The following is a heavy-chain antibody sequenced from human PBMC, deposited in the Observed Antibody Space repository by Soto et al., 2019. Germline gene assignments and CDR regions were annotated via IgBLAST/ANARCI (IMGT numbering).Heavy chain of an antibody. J-gene: IGHJ4*02. V-gene: IGHV3-23*01. CDR2: ISGGGDTT. D-gene: IGHD3-10*01. CDR1: GFTFNNYA. CDR3: AKGRGGSGSLTPSVDF. Sequence: EVQLLESGGGLVQPGGSLRLSCAASGFTFNNYAMTWVRQAPGKGLEWVSAISGGGDTTSYAESVKGRFTVSRDGSKNTLYLQMSSLRAEDTALYYCAKGRGGSGSLTPSVDFWGQGTLVTVSS.